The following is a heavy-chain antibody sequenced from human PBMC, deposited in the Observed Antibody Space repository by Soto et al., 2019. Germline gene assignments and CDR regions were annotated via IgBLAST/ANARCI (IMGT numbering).Heavy chain of an antibody. D-gene: IGHD3-22*01. Sequence: PGGSLRLSCAASGFTVSRNYMSWVRQAPGKGLEWVSVIYSGGSTYYADSVKGRFTISRDNSKNTLYLQMNSLRAEDTAVYYCARAYYYDSSGYRSPGDAFDSWGQGTMVTVSS. J-gene: IGHJ3*02. CDR1: GFTVSRNY. CDR2: IYSGGST. V-gene: IGHV3-53*01. CDR3: ARAYYYDSSGYRSPGDAFDS.